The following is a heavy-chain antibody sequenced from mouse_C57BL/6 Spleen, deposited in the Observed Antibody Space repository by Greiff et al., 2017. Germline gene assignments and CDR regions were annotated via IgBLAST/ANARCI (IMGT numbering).Heavy chain of an antibody. V-gene: IGHV1-64*01. CDR1: GYTFTSYW. J-gene: IGHJ4*01. Sequence: VQLQQPGAELVKPGASVKLSCKASGYTFTSYWMHWVKQRPGQGLEWIGMIHPNSGSTNYNEKFKSKATLTVDKSSSTAYMQLSSLTSEDSAVYYCARSRITTVVAPGAMDYWGQGTSVTVSS. CDR2: IHPNSGST. CDR3: ARSRITTVVAPGAMDY. D-gene: IGHD1-1*01.